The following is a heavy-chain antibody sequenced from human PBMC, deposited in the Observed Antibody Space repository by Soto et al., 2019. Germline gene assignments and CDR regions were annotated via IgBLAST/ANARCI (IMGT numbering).Heavy chain of an antibody. D-gene: IGHD3-3*01. CDR1: GGTISGYY. J-gene: IGHJ5*02. V-gene: IGHV4-4*07. CDR2: IYSSGNT. Sequence: SETLSLTCSVSGGTISGYYWTWIRQPAGKGLEWIGRIYSSGNTKYNPSLQSRVTMSLDTSNNQFSLRLTPVTAADTAVYYCARGQRFSDWFDPWGQGTLVTVSS. CDR3: ARGQRFSDWFDP.